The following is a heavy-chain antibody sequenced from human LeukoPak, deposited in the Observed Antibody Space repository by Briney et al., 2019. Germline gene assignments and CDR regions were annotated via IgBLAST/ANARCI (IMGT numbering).Heavy chain of an antibody. D-gene: IGHD3-9*01. CDR2: ISGSGGST. Sequence: GGSLRLSCAASGFTLSSFWMSWVRQAPGKGLEWVSAISGSGGSTYYADSVKGRFTISRDNSKNTLYLQMNSLRAEDTAVYYCAKADRTYDILTGYFDYWGQGTLVTVSS. V-gene: IGHV3-23*01. J-gene: IGHJ4*02. CDR1: GFTLSSFW. CDR3: AKADRTYDILTGYFDY.